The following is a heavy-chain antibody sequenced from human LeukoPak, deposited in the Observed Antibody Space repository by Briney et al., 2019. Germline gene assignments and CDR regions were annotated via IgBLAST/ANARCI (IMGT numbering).Heavy chain of an antibody. CDR3: TRPSYDSSVSGVVY. V-gene: IGHV3-73*01. CDR1: GFTFSGSA. Sequence: GSLRLSCATSGFTFSGSAIHWVRQASGKGLELVGRIRSKANSYATTDAASVKGRFTISRDDSKNTAYLQMNSLKTEDTAVYYCTRPSYDSSVSGVVYWGQGTLVTVSS. CDR2: IRSKANSYAT. J-gene: IGHJ4*02. D-gene: IGHD3-22*01.